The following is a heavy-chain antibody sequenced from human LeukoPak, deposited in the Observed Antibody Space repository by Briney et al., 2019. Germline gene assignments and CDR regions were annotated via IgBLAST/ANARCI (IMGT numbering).Heavy chain of an antibody. J-gene: IGHJ4*02. CDR2: ISGSSIYI. V-gene: IGHV3-21*01. D-gene: IGHD5/OR15-5a*01. Sequence: GGSLRLSCAATGFSFNTYYMNWVRQAPGKGLEWVSSISGSSIYIYYADSVKGRFTISRDNAKNSLYLQMNSLRAEDTAVYYCTRDLRGYSVYEGGDQWGQGTLVTVSS. CDR3: TRDLRGYSVYEGGDQ. CDR1: GFSFNTYY.